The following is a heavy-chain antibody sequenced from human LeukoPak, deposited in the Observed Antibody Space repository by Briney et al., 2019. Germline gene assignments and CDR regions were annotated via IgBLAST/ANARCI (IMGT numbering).Heavy chain of an antibody. CDR1: GFTFSTYS. D-gene: IGHD7-27*01. CDR3: ARDHRWGFDY. CDR2: IRSSSSTI. J-gene: IGHJ4*02. Sequence: GGPLRLSCAVSGFTFSTYSVNWVRQAPGKGLEWVSYIRSSSSTIWYADSVKGRFTISSDNAKSSLYLEMNSLRAEDTAVYFCARDHRWGFDYWGQGTLVTVSS. V-gene: IGHV3-48*01.